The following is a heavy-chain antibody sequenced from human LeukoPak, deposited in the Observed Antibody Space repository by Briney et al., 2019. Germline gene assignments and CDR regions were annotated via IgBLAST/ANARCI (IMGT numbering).Heavy chain of an antibody. V-gene: IGHV1-18*01. D-gene: IGHD1-26*01. CDR2: ISAYNGNT. CDR3: ARDLDQYSGRYGGFGHDF. J-gene: IGHJ4*02. Sequence: ASVKVSCKASGYTFTSYGINWVRQAPGQGLGWMGWISAYNGNTNYAQKPQGRVTMTTDTSTSTAYMELRSLRSDDTAVYYCARDLDQYSGRYGGFGHDFWGQGTLVTVSS. CDR1: GYTFTSYG.